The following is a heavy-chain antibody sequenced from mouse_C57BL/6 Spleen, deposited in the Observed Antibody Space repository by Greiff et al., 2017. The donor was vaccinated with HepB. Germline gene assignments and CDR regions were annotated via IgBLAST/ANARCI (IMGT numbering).Heavy chain of an antibody. CDR2: IDPSDSYT. CDR3: ASDDGSWYFDV. CDR1: GYTFTSYW. J-gene: IGHJ1*03. Sequence: QVQLQQPGAELVMPGASVKLSCKASGYTFTSYWMHWVKQRPGQGLEWIGEIDPSDSYTNYNQKFKGKSTLTVDKSSSTAYMQLSSLTSEDSAVYYCASDDGSWYFDVWGTGTTVTVSS. D-gene: IGHD2-3*01. V-gene: IGHV1-69*01.